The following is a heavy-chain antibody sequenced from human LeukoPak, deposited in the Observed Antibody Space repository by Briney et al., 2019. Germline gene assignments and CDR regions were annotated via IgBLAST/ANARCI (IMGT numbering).Heavy chain of an antibody. J-gene: IGHJ4*02. D-gene: IGHD5-24*01. V-gene: IGHV4-59*01. CDR3: ARGRSRDAYNYYFDY. CDR2: IYYSGST. Sequence: SETLSLTCTVSGASISSYYWTWIRQPPGKGLEWIGYIYYSGSTNYNPSLKRRVTISIDTSKNQFSLKLSSVTAADTAVYYCARGRSRDAYNYYFDYWGQGTLVTVPS. CDR1: GASISSYY.